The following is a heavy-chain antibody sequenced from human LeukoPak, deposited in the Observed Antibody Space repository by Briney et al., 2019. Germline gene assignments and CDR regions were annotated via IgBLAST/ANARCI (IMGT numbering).Heavy chain of an antibody. V-gene: IGHV1-2*02. CDR2: INPNSGGT. CDR3: ARSYCSGGSCYVSCYCGMDI. Sequence: ASVNVSFTGSGYTFTSYYIHWDRQAPGQGLEWMGWINPNSGGTNYAQKFQGRVTMTRDTSISTAYMELSRMRSDDTAVYYCARSYCSGGSCYVSCYCGMDIFDQWSTVTVSS. D-gene: IGHD2-15*01. CDR1: GYTFTSYY. J-gene: IGHJ6*02.